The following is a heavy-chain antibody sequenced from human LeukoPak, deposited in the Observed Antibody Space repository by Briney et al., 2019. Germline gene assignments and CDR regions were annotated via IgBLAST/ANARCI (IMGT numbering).Heavy chain of an antibody. V-gene: IGHV3-23*01. CDR2: IYGSGHGT. D-gene: IGHD1-1*01. CDR3: AKDLRPDGVWNFEF. J-gene: IGHJ4*02. Sequence: GGSLRLSCAASGFSFSTYTMAWVRQAPGKGLEWVSGIYGSGHGTSYADSVKGRLTVSKDTSKNMVFLYMDNLRAEDTALYFCAKDLRPDGVWNFEFWGQGTPVTVSS. CDR1: GFSFSTYT.